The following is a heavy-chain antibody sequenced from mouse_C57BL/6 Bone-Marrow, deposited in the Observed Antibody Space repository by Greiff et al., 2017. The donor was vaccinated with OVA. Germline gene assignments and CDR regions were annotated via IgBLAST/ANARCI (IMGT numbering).Heavy chain of an antibody. J-gene: IGHJ2*01. CDR1: GFNIQDDY. D-gene: IGHD2-3*01. V-gene: IGHV14-4*01. CDR2: IDPENGDT. Sequence: EVQLQQSGAELVRPGASVKLSCTASGFNIQDDYMHWVKQRPEQGLEWIGWIDPENGDTEYASKFQGKATITADTSSNTAYLQLSSLTSEDTAVYYCTTDDGYTGYWGQGTTLTVSS. CDR3: TTDDGYTGY.